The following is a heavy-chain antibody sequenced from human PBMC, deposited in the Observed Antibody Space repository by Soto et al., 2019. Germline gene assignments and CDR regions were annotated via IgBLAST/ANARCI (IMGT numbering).Heavy chain of an antibody. V-gene: IGHV3-23*01. J-gene: IGHJ4*02. Sequence: LRLSCAASGFTFSSYAMTWVRQAPGKGLEWVPGVSGTGGSAYYADSVKGRFTISRDKSTNTLYLHMNSLRAEDTAVYYCARGSAYSDYDLEYWGQGTLVTVYS. CDR2: VSGTGGSA. CDR1: GFTFSSYA. D-gene: IGHD4-17*01. CDR3: ARGSAYSDYDLEY.